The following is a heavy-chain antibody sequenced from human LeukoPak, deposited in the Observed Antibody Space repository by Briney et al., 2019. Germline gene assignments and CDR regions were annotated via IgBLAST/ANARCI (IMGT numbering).Heavy chain of an antibody. CDR1: GFTFSSYW. D-gene: IGHD6-19*01. J-gene: IGHJ4*02. Sequence: GGSLRLSCAASGFTFSSYWMSWVPQAPGKGLEWVANIKEDGSDKYYVDSVKGRFTISRDNAKNSLYLQMNSLRAEDTAVYYCARASAVAGTREYWGQGTLVTVSS. CDR2: IKEDGSDK. CDR3: ARASAVAGTREY. V-gene: IGHV3-7*01.